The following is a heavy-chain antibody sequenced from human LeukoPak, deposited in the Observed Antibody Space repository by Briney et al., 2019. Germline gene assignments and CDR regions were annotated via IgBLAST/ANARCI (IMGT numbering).Heavy chain of an antibody. V-gene: IGHV1-18*04. CDR2: ISAYNGNT. Sequence: ASVKVSCKASGYTFTGYYMHWVRRAPGQGLEWMGWISAYNGNTNYAQKLQGRVTMTTDTSTSTAYMELRSLRSDDTAVYYCARAPYYYDSSGSWYFDLWGRGTLVTVSS. J-gene: IGHJ2*01. CDR1: GYTFTGYY. D-gene: IGHD3-22*01. CDR3: ARAPYYYDSSGSWYFDL.